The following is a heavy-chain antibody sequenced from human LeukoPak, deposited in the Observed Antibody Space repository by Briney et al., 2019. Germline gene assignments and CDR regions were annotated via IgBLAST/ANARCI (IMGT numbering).Heavy chain of an antibody. CDR2: ISAYNGNT. Sequence: ASVKVSCKASGYTFTSYGISWVRQAPGQGLEWMGWISAYNGNTNYAQKLQGRVTMTTDTSTSTAYMELRSLRSDDTAVYYCARGPPLVVPAAIPYFDYWGQGTLVTVSS. CDR1: GYTFTSYG. V-gene: IGHV1-18*01. D-gene: IGHD2-2*01. CDR3: ARGPPLVVPAAIPYFDY. J-gene: IGHJ4*02.